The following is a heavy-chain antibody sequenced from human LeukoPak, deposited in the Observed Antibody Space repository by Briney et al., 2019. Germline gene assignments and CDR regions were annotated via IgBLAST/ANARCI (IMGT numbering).Heavy chain of an antibody. CDR3: ARGVLARGSSGWYFDY. J-gene: IGHJ4*02. D-gene: IGHD6-19*01. Sequence: GGSLRLSCAASRFTFGSYAMHWVRQAPGKGLEYVSAISSNGGSTYYANSVKGRFTISRDNSKNTLYLQMGSLRAEDMAVYYCARGVLARGSSGWYFDYWGQGTLVAVSS. CDR1: RFTFGSYA. V-gene: IGHV3-64*01. CDR2: ISSNGGST.